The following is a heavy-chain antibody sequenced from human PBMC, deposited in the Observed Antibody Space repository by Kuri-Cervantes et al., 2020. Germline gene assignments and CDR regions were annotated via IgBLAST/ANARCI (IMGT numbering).Heavy chain of an antibody. D-gene: IGHD3-10*01. V-gene: IGHV3-33*06. CDR2: IWYDGSNK. CDR1: GFTFSSYG. CDR3: AKGTYGSGSYYAPDY. Sequence: GGSLRLSCAASGFTFSSYGMHWVRQAPDKGLEWVAVIWYDGSNKYYADSVKGRFTISRDNSKNTLYLQMNSLRAEDTAVYYCAKGTYGSGSYYAPDYWGQGTLVTVSS. J-gene: IGHJ4*02.